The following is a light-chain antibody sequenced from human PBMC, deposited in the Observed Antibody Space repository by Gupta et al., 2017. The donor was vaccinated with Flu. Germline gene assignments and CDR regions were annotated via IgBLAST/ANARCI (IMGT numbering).Light chain of an antibody. Sequence: DIQMTQSPSSVSAFVGDRVTTTCRASQGITDSLVWFQQKPGKAPKSLIFAASTLHSGVPSRFSGGGSGKVFTLTISSLQPEDFATYYCQQYYDNPPTFGQGTKLEIK. V-gene: IGKV1-16*01. CDR2: AAS. CDR1: QGITDS. CDR3: QQYYDNPPT. J-gene: IGKJ2*01.